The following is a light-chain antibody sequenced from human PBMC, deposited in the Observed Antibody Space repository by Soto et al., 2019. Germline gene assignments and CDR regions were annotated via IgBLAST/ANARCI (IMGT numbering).Light chain of an antibody. CDR1: SSNIGSNT. V-gene: IGLV1-44*01. Sequence: QSVLTQPPSASGTPGQRVTISCSGSSSNIGSNTVNWYQQLPGTAPKLLIYSNSQRPSGVPDRFFGSKSATAGSLAISGLQADDEADYYCGSKAGSNKHVVFGGGTKLTVL. CDR2: SNS. CDR3: GSKAGSNKHVV. J-gene: IGLJ2*01.